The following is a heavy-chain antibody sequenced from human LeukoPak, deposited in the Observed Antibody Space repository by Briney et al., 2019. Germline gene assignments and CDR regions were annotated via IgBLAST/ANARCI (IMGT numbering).Heavy chain of an antibody. CDR3: ALAFSGYDRWFPEPPDQ. J-gene: IGHJ4*02. V-gene: IGHV1-69*13. Sequence: VASVKVSCKASGSAFSGYTITWVRQAPGQGLEWVGGIITNLASTNYAQKFQGRVTISADDSTSTACMQLRSLTSEDTAFYYCALAFSGYDRWFPEPPDQWGQGTLVTVSS. D-gene: IGHD5-12*01. CDR1: GSAFSGYT. CDR2: IITNLAST.